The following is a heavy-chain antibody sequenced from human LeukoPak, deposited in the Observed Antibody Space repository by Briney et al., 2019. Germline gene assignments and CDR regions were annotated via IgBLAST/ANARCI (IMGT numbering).Heavy chain of an antibody. CDR3: ARLSHSSSWYYFDY. Sequence: GGSLRLSCAASGFTFSSYGMHWVRQAPGKGLEWVAVIWYDGSNKYYADSVKGRFTISRDNSKNTLYLQMNSLRAEDTAVYYCARLSHSSSWYYFDYWGQGTLVTASS. V-gene: IGHV3-33*01. CDR2: IWYDGSNK. CDR1: GFTFSSYG. D-gene: IGHD6-13*01. J-gene: IGHJ4*02.